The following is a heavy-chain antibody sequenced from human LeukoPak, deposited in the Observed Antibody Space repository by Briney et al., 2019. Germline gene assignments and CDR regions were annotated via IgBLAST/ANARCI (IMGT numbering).Heavy chain of an antibody. D-gene: IGHD1-26*01. CDR1: GFTFSSYG. CDR3: AKDIVGATTLGWFDP. CDR2: ISYDGSNK. Sequence: PGGSLRLSCAASGFTFSSYGMHWVRQAPGKGLEWVAVISYDGSNKYYADSVKGRFTISRDNSKNTLYLQMNSLRAEDTAVYYCAKDIVGATTLGWFDPWGQGTLVTVSS. J-gene: IGHJ5*02. V-gene: IGHV3-30*18.